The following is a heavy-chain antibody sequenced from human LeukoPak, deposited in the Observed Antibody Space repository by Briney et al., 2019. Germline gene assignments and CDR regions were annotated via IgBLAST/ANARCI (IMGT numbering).Heavy chain of an antibody. J-gene: IGHJ6*02. CDR1: GGTFSSYA. CDR3: ARFYSSSRYYYYGMDV. D-gene: IGHD6-6*01. Sequence: ASVKVSCKASGGTFSSYAISWVRQAPGQGLEWMGRIIPILGIANYAQKFQGRVTITADKSTSTAYMELSSLRSDDTAVYYCARFYSSSRYYYYGMDVWGQGTTVTVSS. CDR2: IIPILGIA. V-gene: IGHV1-69*04.